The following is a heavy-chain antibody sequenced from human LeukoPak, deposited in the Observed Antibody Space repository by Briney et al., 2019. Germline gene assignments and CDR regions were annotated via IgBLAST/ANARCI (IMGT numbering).Heavy chain of an antibody. CDR2: LKQDGREK. J-gene: IGHJ6*02. CDR1: GFTFSSYW. D-gene: IGHD3-16*02. V-gene: IGHV3-7*01. CDR3: ARGSGDFLPITCGAAFVSGMDV. Sequence: PGGSLRLSCAASGFTFSSYWMSWVRQARGKGLEWVANLKQDGREKYFADSVKGRFTISRDNAKNTLSLQINSLRDADTDVYYCARGSGDFLPITCGAAFVSGMDVCGQGTTVTVSS.